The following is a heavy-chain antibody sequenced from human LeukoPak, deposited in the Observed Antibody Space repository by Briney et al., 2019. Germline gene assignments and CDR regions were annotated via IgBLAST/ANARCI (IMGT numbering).Heavy chain of an antibody. D-gene: IGHD2-15*01. CDR2: INRDGTST. CDR1: GFTFSGFW. V-gene: IGHV3-74*01. J-gene: IGHJ4*02. Sequence: PGGSLRLSCVASGFTFSGFWMHWLRHAPGKGLVWVSRINRDGTSTLYADSVKGRFTVSRDNAKNTLFLQMSSLSREDTAVYYCARDRGGSGVDYWGQGTLVTASS. CDR3: ARDRGGSGVDY.